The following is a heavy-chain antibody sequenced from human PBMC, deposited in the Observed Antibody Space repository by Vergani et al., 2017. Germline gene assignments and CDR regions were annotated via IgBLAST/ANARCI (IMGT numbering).Heavy chain of an antibody. V-gene: IGHV3-21*01. CDR1: LFTFSRYR. Sequence: EVQLVESGGGLVKPGGSLPLSSAPSLFTFSRYRMYWVRQAPGKVLLCVSSISSSSSYIYYADSVKGRFTISRDNAKNSLYLQMNSLRAEDTAVYYCARDMPHFYGMDVWGEGTTVTVSS. CDR2: ISSSSSYI. CDR3: ARDMPHFYGMDV. J-gene: IGHJ6*04. D-gene: IGHD2-2*01.